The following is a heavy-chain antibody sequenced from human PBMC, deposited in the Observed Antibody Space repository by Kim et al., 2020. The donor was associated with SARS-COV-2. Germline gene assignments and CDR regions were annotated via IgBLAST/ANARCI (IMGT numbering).Heavy chain of an antibody. CDR1: GGSISSGGYY. Sequence: SETLSLTCTVSGGSISSGGYYWSWIRQHPGKGLEWIGYIYYSGSTYYNPSLKSRVTISVDTSKNQFSLKLSSVTAADTAVYYCARDELSGYDYVWGSYRSYGMDVWGQGTTVTVSS. CDR3: ARDELSGYDYVWGSYRSYGMDV. J-gene: IGHJ6*02. D-gene: IGHD3-16*02. CDR2: IYYSGST. V-gene: IGHV4-31*03.